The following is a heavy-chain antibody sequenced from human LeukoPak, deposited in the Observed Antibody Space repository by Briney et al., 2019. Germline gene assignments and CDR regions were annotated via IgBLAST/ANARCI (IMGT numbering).Heavy chain of an antibody. CDR1: GGSISSYY. V-gene: IGHV4-59*08. CDR2: IYYSGST. CDR3: ARQRTTVTTASAFDI. J-gene: IGHJ3*02. Sequence: SETLSLTCTVSGGSISSYYWSWIRQPPGKGLEWIGYIYYSGSTNYNPSLKSRVTISVGTSKNQFSLKLSSVTAADTAVYYCARQRTTVTTASAFDIWGQGTMVTVSS. D-gene: IGHD4-17*01.